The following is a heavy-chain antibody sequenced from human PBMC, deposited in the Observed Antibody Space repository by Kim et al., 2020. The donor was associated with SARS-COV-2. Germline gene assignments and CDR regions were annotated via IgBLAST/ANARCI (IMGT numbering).Heavy chain of an antibody. Sequence: QTFQGRDTITRNTSASTAYMELSSLRSEDTAVYYCARLGYDSSGYGYFDYWGQGTLVTVSS. J-gene: IGHJ4*02. CDR3: ARLGYDSSGYGYFDY. D-gene: IGHD3-22*01. V-gene: IGHV1-3*01.